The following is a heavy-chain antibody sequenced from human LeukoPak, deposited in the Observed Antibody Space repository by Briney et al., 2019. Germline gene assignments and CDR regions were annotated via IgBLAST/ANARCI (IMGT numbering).Heavy chain of an antibody. V-gene: IGHV4-39*07. J-gene: IGHJ4*02. CDR2: IYYSGST. Sequence: SETLSLTCTVSGGSISSSSYYWGWIRQPPGKGLEWIVSIYYSGSTYYNPSLKSRVTISVDTSKNQFSLKLSSVTAADTAVYYCARTEVYFDYWGQGTLVAVSS. CDR3: ARTEVYFDY. CDR1: GGSISSSSYY.